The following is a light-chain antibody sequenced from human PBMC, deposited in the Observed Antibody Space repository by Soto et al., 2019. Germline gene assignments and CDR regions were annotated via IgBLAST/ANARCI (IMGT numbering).Light chain of an antibody. Sequence: DIQMTQSPSSLSASVGDRVTITCQASQDISHNLNWFQQKPGKAPNLLIFDASKLETGVPSRFTGTGSGTHFSFTITSLQPEDIATYDCQHYDTLPPTFGGGTKVEIK. J-gene: IGKJ4*01. CDR1: QDISHN. CDR2: DAS. CDR3: QHYDTLPPT. V-gene: IGKV1-33*01.